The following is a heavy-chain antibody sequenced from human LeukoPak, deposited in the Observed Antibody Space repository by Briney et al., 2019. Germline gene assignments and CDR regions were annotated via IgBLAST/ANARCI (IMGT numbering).Heavy chain of an antibody. Sequence: GGSLRLSCAASGFTFSSYAMHWVRQAPGKGLEWVAVISYDGSNKYYADSVKGRFTISRDNSKNTLYLQMNSLRAEDTAVYYCVRSSRRYYFDYWGQETLVTVSS. D-gene: IGHD3-10*01. V-gene: IGHV3-30-3*01. CDR3: VRSSRRYYFDY. J-gene: IGHJ4*02. CDR1: GFTFSSYA. CDR2: ISYDGSNK.